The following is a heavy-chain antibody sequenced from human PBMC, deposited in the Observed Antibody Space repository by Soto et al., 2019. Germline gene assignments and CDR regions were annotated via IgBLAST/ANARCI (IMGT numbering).Heavy chain of an antibody. Sequence: SEPLALSRTVSRCSITGDGYYRSWIRQPPGKCLEWIGKVFYTGSTTYNPSLKSRLTISVDTSKNQFSLKLKSVTAADTAVYYCARSYCTSYAYGYWCPGTLVTVSS. V-gene: IGHV4-31*03. CDR3: ARSYCTSYAYGY. J-gene: IGHJ4*02. CDR1: RCSITGDGYY. CDR2: VFYTGST. D-gene: IGHD1-26*01.